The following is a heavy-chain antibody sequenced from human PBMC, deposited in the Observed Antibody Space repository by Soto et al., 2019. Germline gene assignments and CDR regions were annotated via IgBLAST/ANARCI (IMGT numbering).Heavy chain of an antibody. J-gene: IGHJ1*01. CDR3: AKRRRNTITCLSDF. Sequence: PGGSLRLSCVASGFSFSEYGMSWVRQTPQKTLEWVASISGNKMTTFYPDSVKGRFFISRDNSDNTLHLQMSSLRDDDTAIYYCAKRRRNTITCLSDFWGQGGQVTVXX. D-gene: IGHD3-16*01. CDR1: GFSFSEYG. V-gene: IGHV3-23*01. CDR2: ISGNKMTT.